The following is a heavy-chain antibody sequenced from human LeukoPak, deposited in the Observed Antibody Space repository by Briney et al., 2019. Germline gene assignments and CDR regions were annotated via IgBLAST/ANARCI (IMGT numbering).Heavy chain of an antibody. CDR2: INHSGST. D-gene: IGHD3-22*01. CDR3: ARGLTVYDSSGYYYHYYHYGMDV. J-gene: IGHJ6*02. CDR1: GFPLSNHY. Sequence: GSLRLSCTVSGFPLSNHYMTWIRQPPGKGLEWIGEINHSGSTNYNPSLKSRVTISVDTSKNQFSLKLSSVTAADTAVYYCARGLTVYDSSGYYYHYYHYGMDVWGQGTTVTVSS. V-gene: IGHV4-34*01.